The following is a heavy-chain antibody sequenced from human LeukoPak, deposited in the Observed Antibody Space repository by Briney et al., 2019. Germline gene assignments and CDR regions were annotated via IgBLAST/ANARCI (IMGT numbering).Heavy chain of an antibody. J-gene: IGHJ4*02. D-gene: IGHD6-13*01. CDR1: GFTFSSYA. Sequence: GGSLRLSCAASGFTFSSYAMHWVRQAPGKGLEWVAVISYDVSNKYYADSVKGRFTISRDNSKNTLYLQMNGLRAEDTAVYYCAKDFSSWYTSFDYWGQGTLVTVSS. V-gene: IGHV3-30-3*01. CDR3: AKDFSSWYTSFDY. CDR2: ISYDVSNK.